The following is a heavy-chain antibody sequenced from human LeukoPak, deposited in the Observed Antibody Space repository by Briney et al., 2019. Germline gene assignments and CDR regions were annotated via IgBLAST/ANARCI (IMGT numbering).Heavy chain of an antibody. Sequence: ASVKVSCKASGYTFTSYDINWVRQATGQGLEWMGWMNPNSGNTGYAQKFQGRVTMTRNTSISTAYMGLSSLRSEDTAVYYCARVFRGSYNSLRVFDYWGQGTLVTVSS. CDR3: ARVFRGSYNSLRVFDY. J-gene: IGHJ4*02. V-gene: IGHV1-8*01. D-gene: IGHD1-26*01. CDR2: MNPNSGNT. CDR1: GYTFTSYD.